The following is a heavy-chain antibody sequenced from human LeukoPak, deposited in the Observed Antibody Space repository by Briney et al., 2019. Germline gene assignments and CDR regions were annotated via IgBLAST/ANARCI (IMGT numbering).Heavy chain of an antibody. Sequence: SETLSLTCTVSGGSISTYYWSWMRQPPGKGLEWIGYIYYTGSSSYNPSLKSRVTISVDTSKNQLSLNLSLVTAADTAVYYCGRHDRYYYGMDVWGQGTTVTVS. CDR2: IYYTGSS. CDR3: GRHDRYYYGMDV. CDR1: GGSISTYY. V-gene: IGHV4-59*08. J-gene: IGHJ6*02.